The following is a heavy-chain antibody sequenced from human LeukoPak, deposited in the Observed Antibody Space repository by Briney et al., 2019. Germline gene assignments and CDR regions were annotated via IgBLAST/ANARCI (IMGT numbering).Heavy chain of an antibody. CDR3: ARLTWALSGYYTGIDDDY. Sequence: SVKVSCKASGGTFSSYAISWVRQAPGQGLEWMGGIIPIFGTANYAQKFQGRVTITADKSTSTAYMELSSLRSEDTAVYYCARLTWALSGYYTGIDDDYWGQGTLVTVSS. V-gene: IGHV1-69*06. D-gene: IGHD3-3*01. CDR1: GGTFSSYA. CDR2: IIPIFGTA. J-gene: IGHJ4*02.